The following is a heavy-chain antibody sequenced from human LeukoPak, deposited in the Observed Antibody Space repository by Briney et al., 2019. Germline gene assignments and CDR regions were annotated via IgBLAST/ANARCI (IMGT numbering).Heavy chain of an antibody. CDR3: AKVITGWYNFDY. CDR2: SSGSGDST. V-gene: IGHV3-23*01. J-gene: IGHJ4*02. D-gene: IGHD6-19*01. Sequence: GGSLRLSCVASGFTFSTYGMSWVRQAPGKGGEWVSFSSGSGDSTTYSDSVKGRFTISRDNPKNTLYLQMNSLRGEDTAVYYCAKVITGWYNFDYWGQGTLVTVSS. CDR1: GFTFSTYG.